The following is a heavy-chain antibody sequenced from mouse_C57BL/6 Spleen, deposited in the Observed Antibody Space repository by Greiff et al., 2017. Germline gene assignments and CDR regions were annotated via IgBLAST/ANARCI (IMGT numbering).Heavy chain of an antibody. V-gene: IGHV1-69*01. CDR2: IDPSDSYT. CDR3: ARSYYGSSHYAMDD. Sequence: QVQLQQPGAELVMPGASVKLSCKASGYTFTSYWMHWVKQRPGQGLEWIGEIDPSDSYTNYNQKFKGKSTLTVDKSSSTAYMQLSSLTSEDSAVYYCARSYYGSSHYAMDDWGQGTSVTVSS. CDR1: GYTFTSYW. J-gene: IGHJ4*01. D-gene: IGHD1-1*01.